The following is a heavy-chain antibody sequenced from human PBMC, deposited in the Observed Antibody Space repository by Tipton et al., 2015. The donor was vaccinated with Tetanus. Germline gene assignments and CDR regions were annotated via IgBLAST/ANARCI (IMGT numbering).Heavy chain of an antibody. CDR2: ISHSENT. CDR3: ARYLTYTYTSRYFDY. J-gene: IGHJ4*02. Sequence: TLSLTCAVYYDSFYGYYWSWIRQPPGKGLEWIGEISHSENTNYNPSLQSRVTISMNTANNHIYLNLTSVTAADTAVYYCARYLTYTYTSRYFDYWGLGTLVTVSS. CDR1: YDSFYGYY. D-gene: IGHD5-18*01. V-gene: IGHV4-34*01.